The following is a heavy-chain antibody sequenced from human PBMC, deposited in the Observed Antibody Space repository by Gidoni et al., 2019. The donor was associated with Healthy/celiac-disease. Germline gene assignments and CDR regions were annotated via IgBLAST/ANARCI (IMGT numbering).Heavy chain of an antibody. V-gene: IGHV4-39*01. CDR2: SSYRGST. CDR1: GGSISSSSYY. CDR3: ARHWWRGGVDY. Sequence: QLQLQESGPGLVKPSETLSLTCTVSGGSISSSSYYWGWIRQPPGKGLEWIGSSSYRGSTYYNPSLKSRVTISVDTSKNQFSLKLSSVTASDTAVYYCARHWWRGGVDYWGQGTLVTVSS. D-gene: IGHD2-15*01. J-gene: IGHJ4*02.